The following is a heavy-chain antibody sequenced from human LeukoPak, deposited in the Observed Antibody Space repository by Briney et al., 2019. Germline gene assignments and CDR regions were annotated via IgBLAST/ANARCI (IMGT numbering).Heavy chain of an antibody. D-gene: IGHD6-13*01. Sequence: PGGSLRLSCAASGFTFSSYAMSWVRQAPGKGLEWVSAISGSGGSTYYADSVKGRFTISRDNSKNTLYLQMNSLRAEDTAVYYCAKDQVPSAQLVPYNWFDPWGQGTLVTVSS. CDR1: GFTFSSYA. V-gene: IGHV3-23*01. CDR3: AKDQVPSAQLVPYNWFDP. CDR2: ISGSGGST. J-gene: IGHJ5*02.